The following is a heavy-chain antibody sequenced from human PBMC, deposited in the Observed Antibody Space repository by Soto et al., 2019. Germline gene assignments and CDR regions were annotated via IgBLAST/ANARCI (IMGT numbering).Heavy chain of an antibody. Sequence: SETLSLTCTVSGDSITSNSYFWAWIRQRPGKGLEWIGSIYYSGTTYYNPSLKSRVTISVDRSKNQFSLKLSSVTAADTAVYYCARRLYYDSSGFEGGGMDVWGQGTTVT. J-gene: IGHJ6*02. CDR1: GDSITSNSYF. CDR2: IYYSGTT. D-gene: IGHD3-22*01. V-gene: IGHV4-39*01. CDR3: ARRLYYDSSGFEGGGMDV.